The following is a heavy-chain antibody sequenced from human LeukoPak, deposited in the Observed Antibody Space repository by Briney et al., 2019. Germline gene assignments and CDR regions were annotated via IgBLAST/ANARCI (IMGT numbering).Heavy chain of an antibody. J-gene: IGHJ6*02. D-gene: IGHD2-2*01. CDR3: ARELVVVPAATGAKKPYYYYYGMDA. CDR2: IYYSGST. Sequence: SETLSLTGTVSGVSISSYYWRWLRPPPGKGLEWLGYIYYSGSTNYNASLTSRVTISVDTPKDQLPLKLSSVTGAETAVYYCARELVVVPAATGAKKPYYYYYGMDASGQGTTVTVSS. CDR1: GVSISSYY. V-gene: IGHV4-59*01.